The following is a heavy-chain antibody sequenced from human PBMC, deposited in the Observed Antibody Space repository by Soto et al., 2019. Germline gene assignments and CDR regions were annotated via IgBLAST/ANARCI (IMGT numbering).Heavy chain of an antibody. CDR3: ARVGNYYDTWFDP. Sequence: PSETLFLTCTVSGGSISSTGHYCGWVRQPPGKGLEWIASISYSEITYYNPSLRSRVTMSVDTSKNQFSLKLSSVTAADTAVYYCARVGNYYDTWFDPWGQGTLVTVS. J-gene: IGHJ5*02. D-gene: IGHD3-22*01. CDR1: GGSISSTGHY. CDR2: ISYSEIT. V-gene: IGHV4-39*07.